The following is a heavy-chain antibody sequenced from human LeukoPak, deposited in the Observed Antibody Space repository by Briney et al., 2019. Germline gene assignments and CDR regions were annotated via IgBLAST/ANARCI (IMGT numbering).Heavy chain of an antibody. D-gene: IGHD3-10*01. CDR2: MNPNSGKT. J-gene: IGHJ4*02. CDR3: ARGSTMVRGVIMGY. V-gene: IGHV1-8*03. Sequence: ASVTVSCKASGYTFTSYVINWVRQAAGQGLEWMGWMNPNSGKTGYAQKFQGRVTITRNNSISTAYRKQRSLRSEDTAVYYCARGSTMVRGVIMGYWGQGALVTVSS. CDR1: GYTFTSYV.